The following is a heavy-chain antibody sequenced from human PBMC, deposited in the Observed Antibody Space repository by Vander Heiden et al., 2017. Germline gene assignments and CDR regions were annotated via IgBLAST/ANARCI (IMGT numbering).Heavy chain of an antibody. V-gene: IGHV3-13*01. Sequence: EVQLVESGGGLVQPGGSLRLSCAASGFTFSSYAMHWVRQATGKGREWVSAIGTAGDTYYPGSVKGRFTISRENAKNSLYLQMNSLRAGDTAVYYCARARSYSSSWYSSWYFDLWGRGTLVTVSS. CDR3: ARARSYSSSWYSSWYFDL. D-gene: IGHD6-13*01. J-gene: IGHJ2*01. CDR1: GFTFSSYA. CDR2: IGTAGDT.